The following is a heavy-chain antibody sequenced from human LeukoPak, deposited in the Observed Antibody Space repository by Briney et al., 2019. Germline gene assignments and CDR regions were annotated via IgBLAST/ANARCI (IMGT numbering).Heavy chain of an antibody. V-gene: IGHV1-46*01. D-gene: IGHD1-1*01. Sequence: GASVKVSCKASGYTFTSFFMHWVRQAPGQGLEWMGMINPHDGTTTYAQKFQGRVTMTRDTSTTTVYLELSSLKSDDTAEFYCARELTTGETNWGQGTLVTVSS. CDR2: INPHDGTT. J-gene: IGHJ4*02. CDR1: GYTFTSFF. CDR3: ARELTTGETN.